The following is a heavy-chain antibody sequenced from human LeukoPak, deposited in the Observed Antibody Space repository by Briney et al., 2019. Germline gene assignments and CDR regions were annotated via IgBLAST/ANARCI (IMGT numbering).Heavy chain of an antibody. V-gene: IGHV3-21*01. J-gene: IGHJ6*03. Sequence: PGGSLRLSCAASGFTFSSYSMNWVRQAPGKGLEWVSSISSSSSYIYYADSVKGRFTISRDNAKNSLYLQMNSLRAEDTAVYYCARSQRSGYGAYYMDVWGKGTTVTVSS. CDR1: GFTFSSYS. CDR3: ARSQRSGYGAYYMDV. CDR2: ISSSSSYI. D-gene: IGHD5-12*01.